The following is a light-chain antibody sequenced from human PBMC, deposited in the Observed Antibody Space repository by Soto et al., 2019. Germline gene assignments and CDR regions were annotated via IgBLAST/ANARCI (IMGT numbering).Light chain of an antibody. J-gene: IGKJ1*01. CDR3: HQYYNRPPWT. Sequence: EILMTQSPATLSVSPGDGASLSSSASRSVDTDLAWYQQKPGQAPRLLVFATSARATGVPDRFRGSRSGTDFTLTISSLQPEDSATYYCHQYYNRPPWTFGQGTKV. CDR2: ATS. V-gene: IGKV3-15*01. CDR1: RSVDTD.